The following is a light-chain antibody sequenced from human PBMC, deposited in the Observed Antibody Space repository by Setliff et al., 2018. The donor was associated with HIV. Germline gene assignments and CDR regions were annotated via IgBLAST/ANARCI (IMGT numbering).Light chain of an antibody. Sequence: LTQPASVSGSPGQSITISCTGTSSDIGRYNLVSWYQQYPGKAPKLMIYQATKRPSGVSNHFSGSKSGNTASLTISGLQAEDEADYYCCSNTGSNTYVFGSGTKV. J-gene: IGLJ1*01. CDR3: CSNTGSNTYV. CDR1: SSDIGRYNL. CDR2: QAT. V-gene: IGLV2-23*01.